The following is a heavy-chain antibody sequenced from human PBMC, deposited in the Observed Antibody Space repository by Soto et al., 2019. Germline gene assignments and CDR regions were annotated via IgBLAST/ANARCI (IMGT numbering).Heavy chain of an antibody. CDR2: ISAYNGNT. J-gene: IGHJ4*02. CDR3: ARVGRHSGYKIDDY. D-gene: IGHD5-12*01. Sequence: GASVKVSCKASGYTFTIYGISCVLQSRGQWLEWMGWISAYNGNTNYAQKLQGRVTMTTDTSTSTAYMELRSLRSDDTAVYYCARVGRHSGYKIDDYWGQGTLVTVSS. CDR1: GYTFTIYG. V-gene: IGHV1-18*01.